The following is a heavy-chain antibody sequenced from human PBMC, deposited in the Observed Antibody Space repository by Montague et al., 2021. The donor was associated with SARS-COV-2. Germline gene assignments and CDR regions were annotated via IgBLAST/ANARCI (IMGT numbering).Heavy chain of an antibody. Sequence: SETLSLTCAVYGGSFSGYYWSWIRQPPGKGLEWIGEINHSGSTNYNPSLKSRVTISVDTSKNQFSLKLSSVTAADTALYYCSSARQDVVVPALGLRAYYYYYYMDVWGKGTTVTVSS. V-gene: IGHV4-34*01. D-gene: IGHD2-2*01. CDR1: GGSFSGYY. CDR2: INHSGST. CDR3: SSARQDVVVPALGLRAYYYYYYMDV. J-gene: IGHJ6*03.